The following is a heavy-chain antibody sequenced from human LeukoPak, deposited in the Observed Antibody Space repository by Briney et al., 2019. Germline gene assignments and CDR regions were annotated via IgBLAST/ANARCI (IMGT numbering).Heavy chain of an antibody. CDR3: ARDPGGESTPNWFDP. CDR1: GYTFTSYC. CDR2: INPSGGST. Sequence: ASVKVSCKASGYTFTSYCMHWVRQAPGQGLEWMGIINPSGGSTSYAQKFQGRVTMTRDTSTSTVYMELSSLRSEDTAVYYCARDPGGESTPNWFDPWGQGTLVTVSS. J-gene: IGHJ5*02. D-gene: IGHD3-10*01. V-gene: IGHV1-46*01.